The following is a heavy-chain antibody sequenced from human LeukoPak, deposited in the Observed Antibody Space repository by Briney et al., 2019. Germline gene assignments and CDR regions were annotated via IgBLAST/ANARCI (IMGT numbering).Heavy chain of an antibody. CDR2: IIPILGIA. D-gene: IGHD4-17*01. CDR1: GYTFTSYG. CDR3: ARVVKLYGDYVSGMDV. J-gene: IGHJ6*02. V-gene: IGHV1-69*04. Sequence: SVKVSCKASGYTFTSYGISWVRQAPGQGLEWMGRIIPILGIANYAQKFQGRVTITADKSTSTAYMELSSLRSEDTAVYYCARVVKLYGDYVSGMDVWGQGTTVTVSS.